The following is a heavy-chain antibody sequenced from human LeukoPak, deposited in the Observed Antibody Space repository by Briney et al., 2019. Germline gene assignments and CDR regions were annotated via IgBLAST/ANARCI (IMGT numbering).Heavy chain of an antibody. CDR1: GFTFSSYA. CDR3: AKDINHYDYVWGSYRYVDYFDY. D-gene: IGHD3-16*02. Sequence: GGSLRLSCAASGFTFSSYAMSWVRQAPGKGLEWVSAISGSGGSTYYADSVKGRFTISRDNSKNTLYLQMNSLRAEDTAVYYCAKDINHYDYVWGSYRYVDYFDYWGQGTLVTVSS. CDR2: ISGSGGST. V-gene: IGHV3-23*01. J-gene: IGHJ4*02.